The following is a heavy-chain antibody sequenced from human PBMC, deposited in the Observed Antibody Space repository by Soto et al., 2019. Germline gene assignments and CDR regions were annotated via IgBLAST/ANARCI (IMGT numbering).Heavy chain of an antibody. CDR1: GFSLTTSGVG. D-gene: IGHD3-3*01. Sequence: QITLNESGPTVVRPTETLTLTCRFSGFSLTTSGVGVGWIRQSPGKAPECLALIYWDDDKRYSASLKSRLTITKDTSKNQVVLTVSDLDPTDTATYYCAHIVLRTVFGLVTTTAISFDFWGQGTPVAVSS. CDR2: IYWDDDK. CDR3: AHIVLRTVFGLVTTTAISFDF. J-gene: IGHJ4*02. V-gene: IGHV2-5*02.